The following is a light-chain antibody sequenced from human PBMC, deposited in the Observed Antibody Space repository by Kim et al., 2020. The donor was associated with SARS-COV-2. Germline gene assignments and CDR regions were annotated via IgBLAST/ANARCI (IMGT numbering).Light chain of an antibody. Sequence: EIVLTQSPGTLSLSPGDRATLSCRASQSVYSNYLAWYQQKPGQAPRLLIYAASSRATGIPDRFSGSGSGTDFTRTIRRLQPEDFAVYYCQQYGSSWTFGQGTKVDIK. CDR2: AAS. J-gene: IGKJ1*01. CDR3: QQYGSSWT. CDR1: QSVYSNY. V-gene: IGKV3-20*01.